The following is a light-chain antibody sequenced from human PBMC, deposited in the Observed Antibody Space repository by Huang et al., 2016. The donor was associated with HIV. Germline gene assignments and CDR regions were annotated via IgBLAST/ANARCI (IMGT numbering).Light chain of an antibody. CDR2: DAS. Sequence: EIVLTQSPATLSLSPGERATLSCRARQSVSSYLAWYQQKPGQAPRRLIYDASNRATGIPARFSGSVSGTDITLTISSLEPEDFAVYYCQQRSNWRTFGQGTRLEIK. CDR3: QQRSNWRT. V-gene: IGKV3-11*01. J-gene: IGKJ5*01. CDR1: QSVSSY.